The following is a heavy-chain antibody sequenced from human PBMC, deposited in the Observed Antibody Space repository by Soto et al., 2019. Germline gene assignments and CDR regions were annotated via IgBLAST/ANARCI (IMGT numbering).Heavy chain of an antibody. V-gene: IGHV1-18*04. CDR3: AREGSGSYSGVWYFDY. Sequence: HVQLVQSGAEVKKPGASVKVSCKASGYTFTTYGISWVRQAPGQGLEWVGWISTYNDITTYAQKLQGRVIMTTDRSTSTAYMELRSLRSDDTAVYYCAREGSGSYSGVWYFDYWGQGTLVTVSS. D-gene: IGHD1-26*01. CDR1: GYTFTTYG. J-gene: IGHJ4*02. CDR2: ISTYNDIT.